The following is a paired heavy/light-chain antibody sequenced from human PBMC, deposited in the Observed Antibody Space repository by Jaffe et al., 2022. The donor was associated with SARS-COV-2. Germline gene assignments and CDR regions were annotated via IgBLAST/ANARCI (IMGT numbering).Light chain of an antibody. CDR1: NIGSET. CDR3: QVWDSRSDRV. V-gene: IGLV3-21*04. CDR2: YDG. J-gene: IGLJ3*02. Sequence: SYVLTQPPSVSVAPGETARITCGGDNIGSETVHWYRQKPGQAPMVVIYYDGDRPSGIPERFSGSKSGNTATLTISRVEDGDEADYYCQVWDSRSDRVFGGGTKLTVL.
Heavy chain of an antibody. J-gene: IGHJ4*02. V-gene: IGHV3-53*01. CDR2: IYSGGET. CDR1: GFTVGSNY. D-gene: IGHD6-6*01. Sequence: EVQLVESGGGFVQPGGSLSLSCAASGFTVGSNYMSWVRQAPGKGLEWVSIIYSGGETYYADSVKGRFTISRDIFKNTLYFQMNSLRAGDTAVYYCVRGRSSSPSPFDYWGQGTLVTVSS. CDR3: VRGRSSSPSPFDY.